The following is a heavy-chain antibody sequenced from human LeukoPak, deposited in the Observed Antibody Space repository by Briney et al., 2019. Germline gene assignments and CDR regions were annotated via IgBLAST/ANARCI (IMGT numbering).Heavy chain of an antibody. CDR3: AKGHDSSGYSQTFFDY. D-gene: IGHD3-22*01. V-gene: IGHV3-30*18. CDR2: ISYDGSNK. J-gene: IGHJ4*02. Sequence: GGSLRLSCAASGFTFSNYGVHWVRQAPGKGLEWVAVISYDGSNKYYADSVKGRFTISRDNSKNTLYVQMNSLRAEDTAVYYCAKGHDSSGYSQTFFDYWGQGTLVTVSS. CDR1: GFTFSNYG.